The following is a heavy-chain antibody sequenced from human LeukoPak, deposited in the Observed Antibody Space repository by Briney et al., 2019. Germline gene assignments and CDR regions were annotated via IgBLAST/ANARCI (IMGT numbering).Heavy chain of an antibody. J-gene: IGHJ3*02. Sequence: GASVKVSCKASGYTFTGYYMHWVRQAPGQRLEWMGWINAGNGNTKYSQKFQGRVTITRDTSASTAYMELSSLRSEDTAVYYCASSMLEPGIAVAGWAFDIWGQGTMVTVSS. D-gene: IGHD6-19*01. V-gene: IGHV1-3*01. CDR3: ASSMLEPGIAVAGWAFDI. CDR1: GYTFTGYY. CDR2: INAGNGNT.